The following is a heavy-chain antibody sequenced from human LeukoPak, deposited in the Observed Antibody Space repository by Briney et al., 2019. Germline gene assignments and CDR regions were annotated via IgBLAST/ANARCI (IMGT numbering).Heavy chain of an antibody. D-gene: IGHD6-19*01. J-gene: IGHJ4*02. CDR3: ARESVAYDY. CDR1: GFSFISYS. CDR2: ITSSSSYI. Sequence: GGSLRLSCAASGFSFISYSMNWVRQAPGKGLEWVSSITSSSSYIYYADSVKGRFIISRDNAKNSLYLQMNSLRAEDTAVYYCARESVAYDYWGQGTLVTVSS. V-gene: IGHV3-21*01.